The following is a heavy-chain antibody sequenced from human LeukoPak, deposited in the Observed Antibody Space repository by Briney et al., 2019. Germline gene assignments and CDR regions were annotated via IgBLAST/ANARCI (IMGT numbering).Heavy chain of an antibody. V-gene: IGHV5-51*01. D-gene: IGHD1-26*01. CDR3: ARRGVVGATTSGELDY. J-gene: IGHJ4*02. CDR1: GYSFTSYW. Sequence: GESLKISCKGSGYSFTSYWIGWVRQMPGKGLEWMGIVYPGDSDTRYSPSFQGHVTISAAKSISTAYLKWSSLTASDTAMYYCARRGVVGATTSGELDYWGQGTLVTVSS. CDR2: VYPGDSDT.